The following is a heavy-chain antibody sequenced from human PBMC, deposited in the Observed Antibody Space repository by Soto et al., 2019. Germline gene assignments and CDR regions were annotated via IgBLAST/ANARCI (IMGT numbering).Heavy chain of an antibody. D-gene: IGHD3-22*01. CDR2: IYYSGST. CDR3: ARHDSYASKVDY. V-gene: IGHV4-39*01. CDR1: GGSISSSSYY. J-gene: IGHJ4*02. Sequence: PSETLSLTCTVSGGSISSSSYYWGWIRQPPGKGLEWIGSIYYSGSTYYNPSLKSRVTISVDASKNQFSLKLSSVTAADTAVYYCARHDSYASKVDYWGQGTLVTVSS.